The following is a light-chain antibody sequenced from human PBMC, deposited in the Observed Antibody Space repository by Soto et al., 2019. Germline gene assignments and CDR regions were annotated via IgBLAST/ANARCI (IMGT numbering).Light chain of an antibody. CDR1: SSDVGGYNY. J-gene: IGLJ1*01. CDR2: DVS. CDR3: CSYAGSPRYV. Sequence: QSVLTQPRSVSGSPGQSVTISRTGTSSDVGGYNYVSWYQQHPGKAPKVMIYDVSERPSGVPDRFSGSKSGNTASLTISGLQAEDEADYYCCSYAGSPRYVFGTGTKVTVL. V-gene: IGLV2-11*01.